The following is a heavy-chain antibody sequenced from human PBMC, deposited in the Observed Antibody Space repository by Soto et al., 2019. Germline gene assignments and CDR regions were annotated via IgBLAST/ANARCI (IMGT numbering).Heavy chain of an antibody. CDR1: GGSFSGYY. Sequence: PSETLSLTCAVYGGSFSGYYWSWIRQPPGKGLEWIGEINRSGSTNYNPSLKSRVTISVDTSKNQFSLKLSSVTAADTAVYYCAGSRGSGSYRSYYYYGMDVWGQGTTVTVS. D-gene: IGHD3-10*01. CDR3: AGSRGSGSYRSYYYYGMDV. V-gene: IGHV4-34*01. J-gene: IGHJ6*02. CDR2: INRSGST.